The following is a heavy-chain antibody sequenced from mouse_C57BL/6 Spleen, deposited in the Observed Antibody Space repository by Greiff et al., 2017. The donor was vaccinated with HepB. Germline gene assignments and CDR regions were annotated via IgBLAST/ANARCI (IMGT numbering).Heavy chain of an antibody. V-gene: IGHV1-64*01. Sequence: QVQLQQPGAELVKPGASVKLSCKASGYTFTSYWMHWVKQSPGQGLEWIGMIHPNSGSTNYNEKFKSKATLTVDKSSSTAYMQLSSLTSEDSAVYYCAREDGNYPFDYWGQCTTLTVSS. J-gene: IGHJ2*01. CDR1: GYTFTSYW. CDR2: IHPNSGST. CDR3: AREDGNYPFDY. D-gene: IGHD2-1*01.